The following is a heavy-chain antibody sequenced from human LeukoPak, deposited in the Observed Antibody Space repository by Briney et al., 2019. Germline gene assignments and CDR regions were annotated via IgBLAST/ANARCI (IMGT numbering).Heavy chain of an antibody. CDR3: AKGRQGFYSYGGAGDY. J-gene: IGHJ4*02. Sequence: GGSLRLSCAASGFTFSSYAMSWVRQAPGKGLEWVSAISGSGGSTYYADSAKGRFTISRDNSKNTLYLQMNSLRAEDTAVYYCAKGRQGFYSYGGAGDYWGQGTLVTVSS. CDR1: GFTFSSYA. V-gene: IGHV3-23*01. D-gene: IGHD5-18*01. CDR2: ISGSGGST.